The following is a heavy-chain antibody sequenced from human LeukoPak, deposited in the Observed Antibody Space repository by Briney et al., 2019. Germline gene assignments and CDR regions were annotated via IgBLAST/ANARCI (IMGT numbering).Heavy chain of an antibody. CDR2: ISSRDDNS. Sequence: GSSLRLSCAAFGFAFSSYAMSGVRQPPGKALNWVSVISSRDDNSYSADSVKGRFNITRENSKYTLYLQMNTRRAEDTAVYYCANDYRSGSFHDFWGQGTLVTVSS. CDR3: ANDYRSGSFHDF. CDR1: GFAFSSYA. J-gene: IGHJ4*02. V-gene: IGHV3-23*01. D-gene: IGHD3-10*01.